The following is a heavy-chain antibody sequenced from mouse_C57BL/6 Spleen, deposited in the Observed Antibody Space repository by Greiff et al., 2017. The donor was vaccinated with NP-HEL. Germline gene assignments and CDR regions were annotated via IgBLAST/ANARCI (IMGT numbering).Heavy chain of an antibody. CDR3: ASSLLLRWYFDV. V-gene: IGHV5-17*01. CDR2: ISSGSSTI. CDR1: GFTFSDYG. J-gene: IGHJ1*03. D-gene: IGHD1-1*01. Sequence: EVHLVESGGGLVKPGGSLKLSCAASGFTFSDYGMHWVRQAPEKGLEWVAYISSGSSTIYYADTVKGRFTISRDNAKNTLFLQMTSLRSEDTAMYYCASSLLLRWYFDVWGTGTTVTVSS.